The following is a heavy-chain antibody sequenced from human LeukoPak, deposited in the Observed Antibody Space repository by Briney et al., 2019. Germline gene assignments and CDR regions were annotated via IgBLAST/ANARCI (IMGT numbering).Heavy chain of an antibody. CDR2: IYHSGST. D-gene: IGHD3-10*01. CDR3: ARQVYGSGSYSKTYDY. CDR1: GYSISSGYY. Sequence: SETLSLTCTVSGYSISSGYYWGWIRQPPGKGLEWIGSIYHSGSTYYNPSLKSRVTISVDTSKNQFSLRLSSVTAADTAVYYCARQVYGSGSYSKTYDYWGQGTLVTVSP. J-gene: IGHJ4*02. V-gene: IGHV4-38-2*02.